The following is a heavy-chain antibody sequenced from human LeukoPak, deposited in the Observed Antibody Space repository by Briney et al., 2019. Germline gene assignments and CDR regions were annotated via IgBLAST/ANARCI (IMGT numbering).Heavy chain of an antibody. Sequence: GGSLRLSCAASGFTVSSKYMSWVRQAPGKGLEWVSIIYSNGGTYYADSVEVRFTISRDNSKNTLYLQMNILRAEDTAVYYCASASGNYFNGFDLWGQGTLVTVSS. CDR2: IYSNGGT. CDR3: ASASGNYFNGFDL. D-gene: IGHD3-10*01. V-gene: IGHV3-53*01. J-gene: IGHJ4*02. CDR1: GFTVSSKY.